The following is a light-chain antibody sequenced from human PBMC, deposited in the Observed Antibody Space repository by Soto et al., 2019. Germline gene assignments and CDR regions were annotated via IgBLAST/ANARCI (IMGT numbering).Light chain of an antibody. V-gene: IGKV1-33*01. Sequence: DIQMTQSPSSLSASVGDRVTITCQASQDISNYLNWYQQKPGKAPKLLIYDASNLETGVPSRFSGSGSGTDFTFTISSLQPEDIATYYCQQYDKLPRSITFGQVTRLEIK. CDR3: QQYDKLPRSIT. CDR1: QDISNY. J-gene: IGKJ5*01. CDR2: DAS.